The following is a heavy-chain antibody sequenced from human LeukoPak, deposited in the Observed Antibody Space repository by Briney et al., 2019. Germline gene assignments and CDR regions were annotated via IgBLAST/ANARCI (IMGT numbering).Heavy chain of an antibody. CDR1: GGSISGYY. CDR3: ARGPTWFSNPNFDY. CDR2: IYTSGTT. Sequence: PSGTLSLTCTVSGGSISGYYWSWIRRPAGKGLEWIGRIYTSGTTNYNPSLKSRVTMSVDTSKNQFSLKLSSVTAADTAVYYCARGPTWFSNPNFDYWGQGTLVTVSS. D-gene: IGHD3-22*01. J-gene: IGHJ4*02. V-gene: IGHV4-4*07.